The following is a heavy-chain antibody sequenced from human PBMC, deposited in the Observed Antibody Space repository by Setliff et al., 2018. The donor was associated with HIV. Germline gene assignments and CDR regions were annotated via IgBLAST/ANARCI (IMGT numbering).Heavy chain of an antibody. J-gene: IGHJ3*02. CDR3: ARDSGQSFPTAFDI. Sequence: LSLTCAVYGGSFSGYYWSWIRQPPGKGLEWIGEINHSGSTNYNPSLKSRVSISVDTSKNQFSLKLSSVTAADTAVYYCARDSGQSFPTAFDIWGQGTMVTVSS. D-gene: IGHD1-26*01. V-gene: IGHV4-34*01. CDR1: GGSFSGYY. CDR2: INHSGST.